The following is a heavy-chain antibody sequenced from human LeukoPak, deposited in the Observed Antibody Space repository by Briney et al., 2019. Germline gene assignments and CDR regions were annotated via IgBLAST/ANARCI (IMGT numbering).Heavy chain of an antibody. Sequence: GAALQISFKGSGCGFTSYWIGWGRRKPGKGGGGMGMIYPGESHTTNSPSLQAPLIISVHKSITTPYLQCTSLKASDTAMYYCARSSHYYYGSGPLHAYYFAYWGQGTLVTVSS. CDR2: IYPGESHT. V-gene: IGHV5-51*01. CDR1: GCGFTSYW. CDR3: ARSSHYYYGSGPLHAYYFAY. J-gene: IGHJ4*02. D-gene: IGHD3-10*01.